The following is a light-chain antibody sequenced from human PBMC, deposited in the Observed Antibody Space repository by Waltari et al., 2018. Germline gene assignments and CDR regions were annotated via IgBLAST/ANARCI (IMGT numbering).Light chain of an antibody. Sequence: DIQMTQSPSPVSASLGDSVTITCRASQNLNTFLSWYQQKPGAVPNLLIYDASTLERGVPSRFSGSGSGTHFTLTISGLQPDDFATYYCQQYYDYPINFGQGTRL. J-gene: IGKJ5*01. CDR3: QQYYDYPIN. CDR1: QNLNTF. CDR2: DAS. V-gene: IGKV1-5*01.